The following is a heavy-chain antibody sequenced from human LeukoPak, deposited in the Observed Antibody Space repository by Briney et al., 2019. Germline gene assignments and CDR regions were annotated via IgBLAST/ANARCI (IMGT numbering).Heavy chain of an antibody. V-gene: IGHV3-23*01. CDR1: GFTFSSYA. CDR3: ARVGEGQWLVLYYYYYGMDV. Sequence: TGGSLRLSCAASGFTFSSYAMSWVRQAPGKGLEWVSAISGSGGSTYYADSVKGRFTISRDNSKNMLYLQMNSLRAEDTAVYYCARVGEGQWLVLYYYYYGMDVWGQGTTVTVSS. D-gene: IGHD6-19*01. CDR2: ISGSGGST. J-gene: IGHJ6*02.